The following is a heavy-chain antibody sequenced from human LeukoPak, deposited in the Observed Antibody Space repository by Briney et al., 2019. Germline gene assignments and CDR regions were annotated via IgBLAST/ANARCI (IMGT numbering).Heavy chain of an antibody. J-gene: IGHJ4*02. V-gene: IGHV3-15*01. D-gene: IGHD3-9*01. Sequence: GGSLRLSCAASGFTFSNAWMSWVRQAPGKGLEWVGRIKSNTDGGTTDYAAPVKGRFTISRDDSKNTLYLQMNSLKTEDTAVYYCTTDLALRYSDYWGQGTLVTVSS. CDR3: TTDLALRYSDY. CDR1: GFTFSNAW. CDR2: IKSNTDGGTT.